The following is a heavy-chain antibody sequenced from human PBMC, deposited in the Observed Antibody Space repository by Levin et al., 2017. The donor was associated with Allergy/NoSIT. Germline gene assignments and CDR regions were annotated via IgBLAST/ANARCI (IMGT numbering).Heavy chain of an antibody. Sequence: GGSLRLSCAASGFTFSNYGMHWVRQAPGKGLEWVAVIWSNGRNQYYGDSVKGRFTISRDNSRNTMDLQMSSLRAVDTGIYYCAKERGPVPGFDVWGRGALVTVLS. J-gene: IGHJ5*02. CDR2: IWSNGRNQ. V-gene: IGHV3-33*06. CDR3: AKERGPVPGFDV. CDR1: GFTFSNYG. D-gene: IGHD1-14*01.